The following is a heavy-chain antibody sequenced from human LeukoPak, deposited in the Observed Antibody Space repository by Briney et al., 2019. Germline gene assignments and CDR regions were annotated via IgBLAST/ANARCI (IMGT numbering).Heavy chain of an antibody. CDR1: GFTFSSYA. V-gene: IGHV3-23*01. CDR2: ISGSGDTT. Sequence: PGGSLRLSCTTSGFTFSSYAMTWVRQAPGRGLEWVSSISGSGDTTNYADSVKGRFTISRDNSESTLYLQMASLRAEDTAVYYCAKAGVGAKVGDYYYYMDVWGKGTTVTVSS. CDR3: AKAGVGAKVGDYYYYMDV. J-gene: IGHJ6*03. D-gene: IGHD1-26*01.